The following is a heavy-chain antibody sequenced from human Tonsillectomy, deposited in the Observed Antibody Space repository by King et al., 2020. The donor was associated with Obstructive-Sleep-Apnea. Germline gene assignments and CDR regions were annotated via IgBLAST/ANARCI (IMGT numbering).Heavy chain of an antibody. J-gene: IGHJ4*02. Sequence: QLVQSGAEVKKPGASVKVSCEASGYTFTGYYIHWVRQAPGQGLEWMGWINPDSGGTNYAQKFQGRVTMTSDTSISTAYMELSSLRSDDTAVFYCARVVNDYYDSSGYLYWGQGTLVSVSS. CDR1: GYTFTGYY. V-gene: IGHV1-2*02. CDR3: ARVVNDYYDSSGYLY. D-gene: IGHD3-22*01. CDR2: INPDSGGT.